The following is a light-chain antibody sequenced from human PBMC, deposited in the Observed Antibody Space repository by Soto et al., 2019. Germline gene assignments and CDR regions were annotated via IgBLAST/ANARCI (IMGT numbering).Light chain of an antibody. J-gene: IGKJ1*01. CDR1: QSVLYRSNNKNY. Sequence: DIVMNQSPDSLAVSVGERATIDCKSSQSVLYRSNNKNYLAWYQQKPGQPPKLLIYWASTRESGVPDRFSGSGSGKDFTLTISSLQAEDVAVYYCQQYYSTPWTFGQGTKVEIK. V-gene: IGKV4-1*01. CDR3: QQYYSTPWT. CDR2: WAS.